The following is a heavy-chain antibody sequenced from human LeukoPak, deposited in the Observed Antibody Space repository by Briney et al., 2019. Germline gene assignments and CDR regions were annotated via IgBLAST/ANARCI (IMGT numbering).Heavy chain of an antibody. J-gene: IGHJ4*02. CDR1: GFTFSDYY. Sequence: GGSLRLSCAASGFTFSDYYMSWIRQAPGKGLEWVSYISSSDNTIFYADSVRGRFTMSRDSAKNSLYLQMNSLRAEDTAVYYCARVMGSYATDYWGQGTLVTVSS. CDR2: ISSSDNTI. D-gene: IGHD3-16*01. CDR3: ARVMGSYATDY. V-gene: IGHV3-11*04.